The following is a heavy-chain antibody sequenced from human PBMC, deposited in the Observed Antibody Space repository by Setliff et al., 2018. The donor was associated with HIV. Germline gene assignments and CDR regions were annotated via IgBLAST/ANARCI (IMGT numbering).Heavy chain of an antibody. D-gene: IGHD3-16*01. Sequence: SETLSLTCTVSGGSISSGGYYWSWIRQHPGKGLEWIGYIYYSGSTYSNPSLKSRVTISVDTSKNQYSLKLSSVTAADTAVYYCARSKKRGDYYYYYYYMDVWGKGTTVTV. CDR3: ARSKKRGDYYYYYYYMDV. CDR1: GGSISSGGYY. J-gene: IGHJ6*03. CDR2: IYYSGST. V-gene: IGHV4-31*03.